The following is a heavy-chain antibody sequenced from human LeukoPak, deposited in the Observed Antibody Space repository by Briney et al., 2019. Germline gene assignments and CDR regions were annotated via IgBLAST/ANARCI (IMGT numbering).Heavy chain of an antibody. CDR1: GFTFDDYG. CDR3: AREMRVQLERRSAFDI. CDR2: INWNGGST. J-gene: IGHJ3*02. D-gene: IGHD1-1*01. Sequence: GGSLRLSCAASGFTFDDYGMSWVRQAPGKGLEWVSDINWNGGSTGYADSVKGRFTISRDNAKNSLYLQMNSLRAEDTAVYYCAREMRVQLERRSAFDIWGQGTMVTVSS. V-gene: IGHV3-20*04.